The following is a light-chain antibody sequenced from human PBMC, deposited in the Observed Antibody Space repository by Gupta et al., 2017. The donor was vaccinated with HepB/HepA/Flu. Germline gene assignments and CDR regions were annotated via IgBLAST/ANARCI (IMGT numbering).Light chain of an antibody. J-gene: IGLJ2*01. CDR1: ALPNQY. V-gene: IGLV3-25*02. CDR2: KDS. CDR3: HSADSSGNYVV. Sequence: SYELTQPPSVSVSPGQTARITCSGDALPNQYAYWYQQKPGQAPVLVIYKDSERRSGIPERFSGSSSGTTVTLTISGVQAEEEADYYCHSADSSGNYVVFGGGTKLTVL.